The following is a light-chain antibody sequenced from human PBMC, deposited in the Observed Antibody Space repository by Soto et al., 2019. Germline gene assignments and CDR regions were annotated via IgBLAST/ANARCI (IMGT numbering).Light chain of an antibody. CDR2: WAS. CDR3: QEYYSSPIT. V-gene: IGKV4-1*01. J-gene: IGKJ5*01. CDR1: QSVLYSSNNKNY. Sequence: DIVMTQSPDSLAVSLGERATINCKSSQSVLYSSNNKNYLAWYQQKPGQPPKLLIYWASTRESGVPDRFSGSGSGTDFTLTISSLQAEDVAVSYCQEYYSSPITLGHETRLEIK.